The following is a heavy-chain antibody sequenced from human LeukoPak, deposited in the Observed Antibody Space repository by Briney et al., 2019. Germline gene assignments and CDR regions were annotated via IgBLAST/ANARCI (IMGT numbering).Heavy chain of an antibody. V-gene: IGHV4-31*03. CDR2: IYYSGST. CDR1: GGSISSGGYY. D-gene: IGHD3-10*01. Sequence: SQTLSLTCTVSGGSISSGGYYWSWIRQHPGKGLEWIGYIYYSGSTYYNPSLKSRVTISVDTSKNQFSLKLSSVTAADTAVYYCARALYYGSGSYHDYWGQGTLVTVSS. J-gene: IGHJ4*02. CDR3: ARALYYGSGSYHDY.